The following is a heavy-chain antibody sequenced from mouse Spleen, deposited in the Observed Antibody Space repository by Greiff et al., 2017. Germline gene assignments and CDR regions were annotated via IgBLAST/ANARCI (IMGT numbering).Heavy chain of an antibody. Sequence: EVKLMESGAELVKPGASVKLSCTASGFNIKDTYMHWVKQRPEQGLEWIGRIDPANGNTKYDPKFQGKATITADTSSNTAYLQLSSLTSEDTAVYYCAPFAYWGQGTLVTVSA. V-gene: IGHV14-3*02. CDR2: IDPANGNT. J-gene: IGHJ3*01. CDR3: APFAY. CDR1: GFNIKDTY.